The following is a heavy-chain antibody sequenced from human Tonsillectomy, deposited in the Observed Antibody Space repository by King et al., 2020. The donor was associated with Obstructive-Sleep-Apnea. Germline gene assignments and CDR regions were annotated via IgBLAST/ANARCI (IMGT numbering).Heavy chain of an antibody. Sequence: VQLVESGAEVKKPGASVKVSCKASGYTFASYGISWVRQAPGQGLEGMGWISAYIANTNYAQKLQGKVTMTTDTSTSTAYMELRGLRSDDTAVYYCARLGGGDYEDLDYWGQGTLVTVSS. CDR2: ISAYIANT. CDR3: ARLGGGDYEDLDY. V-gene: IGHV1-18*01. J-gene: IGHJ4*02. CDR1: GYTFASYG. D-gene: IGHD4-17*01.